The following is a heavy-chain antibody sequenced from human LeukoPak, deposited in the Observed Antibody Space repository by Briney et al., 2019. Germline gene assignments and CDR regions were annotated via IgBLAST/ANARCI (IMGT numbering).Heavy chain of an antibody. CDR1: GFTVSSYY. Sequence: PGGSLRLSCVASGFTVSSYYMSWVRQAPGKGLEWVSVIYRGDSTYYADSVKGRFTISRDNSKNTLYLQMNSLRAEDTAVYYCAKDLFPAWFDPWGQGTLVTVSS. CDR3: AKDLFPAWFDP. J-gene: IGHJ5*02. V-gene: IGHV3-53*01. CDR2: IYRGDST.